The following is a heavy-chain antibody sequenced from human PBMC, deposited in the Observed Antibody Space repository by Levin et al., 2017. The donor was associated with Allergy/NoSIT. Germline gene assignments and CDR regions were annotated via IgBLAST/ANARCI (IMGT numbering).Heavy chain of an antibody. CDR2: INPTGGDA. CDR1: GYSFTDYY. Sequence: PGESLKISCKASGYSFTDYYLHWVRQAPGQGLEWLGIINPTGGDARYAQTLQGRVTMTRDTSTSTVYMELRSLRYEETAVYYCARGNYDYVGGSYRPHFDYWGQGTLVTVSS. D-gene: IGHD3-16*02. J-gene: IGHJ4*02. CDR3: ARGNYDYVGGSYRPHFDY. V-gene: IGHV1-46*04.